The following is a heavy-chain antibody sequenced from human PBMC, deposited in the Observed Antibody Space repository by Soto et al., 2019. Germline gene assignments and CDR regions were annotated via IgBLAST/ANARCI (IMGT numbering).Heavy chain of an antibody. J-gene: IGHJ4*02. V-gene: IGHV3-23*01. CDR2: ISASGKST. CDR1: GFTFSNFA. D-gene: IGHD6-13*01. CDR3: AKDVAATL. Sequence: GGSLRLSCAASGFTFSNFALNWVRQAPGKGLEWASTISASGKSTYYADSVRGRFTISRDNSGNMLFLQMNGLGADDAAVYYCAKDVAATLWGQGALVTVSS.